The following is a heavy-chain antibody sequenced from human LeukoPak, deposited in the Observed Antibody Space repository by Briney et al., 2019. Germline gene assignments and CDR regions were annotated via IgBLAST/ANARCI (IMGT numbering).Heavy chain of an antibody. CDR2: ISHTGSA. Sequence: SETLSLTCAVSGASINSNYWWSWVRQSPGKGLEWIGEISHTGSAHYNPSLENRVTILRDKSKNQFSLMLRSVTTADTAVYHCARHYDFWSGYNYWGQGTLVTVAS. CDR1: GASINSNYW. V-gene: IGHV4-4*02. D-gene: IGHD3-3*01. CDR3: ARHYDFWSGYNY. J-gene: IGHJ4*02.